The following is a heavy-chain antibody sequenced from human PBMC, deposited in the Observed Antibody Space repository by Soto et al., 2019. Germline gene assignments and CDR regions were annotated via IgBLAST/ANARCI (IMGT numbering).Heavy chain of an antibody. D-gene: IGHD3-10*01. J-gene: IGHJ4*02. CDR3: AKEPYYGSGSYYTPQYFDY. V-gene: IGHV3-23*01. CDR1: GFSFSSYV. CDR2: ISGSGGRT. Sequence: PGGSLRLSCAASGFSFSSYVMSWVRQAPGKGLEWVSVISGSGGRTFYADSVKGRFTISRDNSKNTLYLQMNSLRAEDTAVYYCAKEPYYGSGSYYTPQYFDYWGQGTLVTVSS.